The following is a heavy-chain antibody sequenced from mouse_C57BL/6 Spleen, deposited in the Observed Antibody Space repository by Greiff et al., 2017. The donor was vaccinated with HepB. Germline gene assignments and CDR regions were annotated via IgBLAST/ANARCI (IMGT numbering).Heavy chain of an antibody. CDR1: GYSITSGYY. V-gene: IGHV3-6*01. CDR3: ARNYGSSEGYYFDY. Sequence: EVKLVESGPGLVKPSQSLSLTCSVTGYSITSGYYWNWIRQFPGNKLEWMGYISYDGSNNYNPSLKNRISITRDTSKNQFFLKLNSVTTEDTATYYCARNYGSSEGYYFDYWGQGTTLTVSS. D-gene: IGHD1-1*01. J-gene: IGHJ2*01. CDR2: ISYDGSN.